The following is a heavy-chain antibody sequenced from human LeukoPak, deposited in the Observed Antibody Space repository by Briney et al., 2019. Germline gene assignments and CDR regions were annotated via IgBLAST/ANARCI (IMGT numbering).Heavy chain of an antibody. D-gene: IGHD1-26*01. V-gene: IGHV1-69*05. CDR1: GGTFSSYA. CDR3: ARDRYSGSYHYYYYYYMDV. CDR2: IIPIFGTA. J-gene: IGHJ6*03. Sequence: VASVKVSCKASGGTFSSYAISWVRQAPGQGLEWMGGIIPIFGTANYAQKFQGRVTITTDESTSTACMELSSLRSEDTAVYYCARDRYSGSYHYYYYYYMDVWGKGTTVTVSS.